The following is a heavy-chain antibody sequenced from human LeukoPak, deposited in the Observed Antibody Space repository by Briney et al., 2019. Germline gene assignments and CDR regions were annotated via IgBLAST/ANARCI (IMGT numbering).Heavy chain of an antibody. CDR2: FDPEDGET. Sequence: GASVKVSCKVSGYTLTELSMHWVRHAPGKGLEWMGGFDPEDGETIYAQKFQGRVTMTEDTSTDTAYMELSSLRSEDTAVYYWAPWYSGSYWGFDYWGQGTLVTVSS. V-gene: IGHV1-24*01. CDR1: GYTLTELS. CDR3: APWYSGSYWGFDY. D-gene: IGHD1-26*01. J-gene: IGHJ4*02.